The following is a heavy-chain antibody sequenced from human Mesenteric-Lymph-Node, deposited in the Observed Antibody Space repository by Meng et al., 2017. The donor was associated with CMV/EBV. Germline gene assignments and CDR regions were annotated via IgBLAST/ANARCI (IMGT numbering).Heavy chain of an antibody. CDR1: GGSFSGYY. CDR2: INHSGST. CDR3: ARTNYDFWSGYYEN. J-gene: IGHJ4*02. D-gene: IGHD3-3*01. Sequence: SETLSLTCAVYGGSFSGYYWSWIRQPPGKGLEWIGEINHSGSTNYNPSLKSRVTISVDTSKNQFSLKLSSVTAADTAVYYCARTNYDFWSGYYENWSQGTLVTVSS. V-gene: IGHV4-34*01.